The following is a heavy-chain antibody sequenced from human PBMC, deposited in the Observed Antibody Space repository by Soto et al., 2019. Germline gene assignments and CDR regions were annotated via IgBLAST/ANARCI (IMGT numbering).Heavy chain of an antibody. CDR2: VYYSGSA. J-gene: IGHJ4*02. Sequence: QLQLQESGPGLVKPSETLSLTCTVSGASISSSTFYWGWIRQPPGKGLEWIGTVYYSGSAYYNPSLKGRLTISVDTSKNQFSLKLSSVTAADTALYSCVRHAPYRSGWANRNDYWGQGTLVTVSS. CDR1: GASISSSTFY. D-gene: IGHD6-19*01. CDR3: VRHAPYRSGWANRNDY. V-gene: IGHV4-39*01.